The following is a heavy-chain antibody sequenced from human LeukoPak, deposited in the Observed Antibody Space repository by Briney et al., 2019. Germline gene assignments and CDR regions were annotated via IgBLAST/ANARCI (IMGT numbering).Heavy chain of an antibody. J-gene: IGHJ4*02. Sequence: SETLSLTCTVSGGSISSSTYYWGWIRQPPGKGLEWIGAISYTGTTYYNPSLRSRVSISVDTSKNHFSLSLRSVTAADTALYYCASAPRQASIGGLDYWGRGTLVTVSS. CDR2: ISYTGTT. V-gene: IGHV4-39*02. CDR1: GGSISSSTYY. D-gene: IGHD3-16*01. CDR3: ASAPRQASIGGLDY.